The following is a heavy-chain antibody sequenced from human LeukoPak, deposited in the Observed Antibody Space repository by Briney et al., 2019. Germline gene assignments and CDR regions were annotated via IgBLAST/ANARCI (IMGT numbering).Heavy chain of an antibody. Sequence: SETLSLTCTVSGGSISVYSWSWIRQPAGKGLEWIGRIYTSGRTDYNPSLKTRVTMSIDTSKKQFSLNLNSVTAADTAMYYCARVYRVSGYAFDYWGQGTLVTVSS. J-gene: IGHJ4*02. D-gene: IGHD3-9*01. CDR1: GGSISVYS. CDR2: IYTSGRT. V-gene: IGHV4-4*07. CDR3: ARVYRVSGYAFDY.